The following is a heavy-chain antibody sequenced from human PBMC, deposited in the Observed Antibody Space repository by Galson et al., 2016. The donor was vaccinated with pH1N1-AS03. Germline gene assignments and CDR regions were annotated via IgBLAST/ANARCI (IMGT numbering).Heavy chain of an antibody. Sequence: QSGAEVKKPGESLKISCKGSGYRFTNYWIGWVRQMPGKGLEWMGIIYPGNSDSRYNKSFQGQVTISADTSISTVYLQWSSLQASDTAMYYCARPRLNYVDNWGQGTLVTVSS. V-gene: IGHV5-51*03. CDR1: GYRFTNYW. CDR2: IYPGNSDS. CDR3: ARPRLNYVDN. J-gene: IGHJ4*02. D-gene: IGHD3-16*01.